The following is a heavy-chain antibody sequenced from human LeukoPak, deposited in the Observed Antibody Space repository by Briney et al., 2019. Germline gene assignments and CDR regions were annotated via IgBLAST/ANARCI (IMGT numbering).Heavy chain of an antibody. J-gene: IGHJ4*02. D-gene: IGHD3-16*02. CDR2: ISWNSGSI. CDR1: GFTFGDYA. CDR3: AKVAMITFGGVIARDFYFDY. Sequence: GGSLRLSCAASGFTFGDYAMHWVRQAPGKGLEWVSGISWNSGSIGYADSVKGRFTISRDNAKNSLYLQMNSLRAEDTALYYCAKVAMITFGGVIARDFYFDYWGQGTLVTVSS. V-gene: IGHV3-9*01.